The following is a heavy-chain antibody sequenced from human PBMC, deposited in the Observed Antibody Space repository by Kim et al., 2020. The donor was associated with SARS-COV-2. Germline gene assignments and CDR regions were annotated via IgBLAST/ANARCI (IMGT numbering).Heavy chain of an antibody. CDR3: ARGEGSGWTNFDY. Sequence: SETLSLTCAVSGGSISSSNWWSWVRQPPGKGLEWIGEIYHSGSTNYNPSLKSRVTISVDKSKNQFSLKLSSVTAADTAVYYCARGEGSGWTNFDYWGQGTLVTVSS. D-gene: IGHD6-19*01. J-gene: IGHJ4*02. V-gene: IGHV4-4*02. CDR1: GGSISSSNW. CDR2: IYHSGST.